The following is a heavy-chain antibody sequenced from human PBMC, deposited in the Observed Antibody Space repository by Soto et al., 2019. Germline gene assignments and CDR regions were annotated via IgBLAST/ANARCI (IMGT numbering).Heavy chain of an antibody. Sequence: ASVKVSCKASGYTFTSYGISWVRQAPGQGLERMGWISAYNGNTNYAKKLQGRVTMTTYSSSSTAYMELRSLRSDDTAVYYFVSQHDILTGYYNRYYGMDVWGQGTTVTVSS. CDR2: ISAYNGNT. CDR1: GYTFTSYG. D-gene: IGHD3-9*01. V-gene: IGHV1-18*01. CDR3: VSQHDILTGYYNRYYGMDV. J-gene: IGHJ6*02.